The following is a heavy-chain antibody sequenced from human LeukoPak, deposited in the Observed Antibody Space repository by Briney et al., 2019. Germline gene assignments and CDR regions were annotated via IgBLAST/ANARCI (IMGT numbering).Heavy chain of an antibody. CDR1: GVSINSYY. D-gene: IGHD2-15*01. V-gene: IGHV4-59*01. J-gene: IGHJ4*02. CDR3: ARDTGYCSGGSCRYFDY. Sequence: SETLSFTCTVSGVSINSYYWIWIRQPPGQGREGIGYIYYSTSTNYNPYLKSRVTISVDTSKNQFSLKLSSVTAADTAVYYCARDTGYCSGGSCRYFDYWGQGTLVTVSS. CDR2: IYYSTST.